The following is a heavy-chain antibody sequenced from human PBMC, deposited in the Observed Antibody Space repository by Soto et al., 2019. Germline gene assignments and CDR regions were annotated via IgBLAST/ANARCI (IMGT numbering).Heavy chain of an antibody. V-gene: IGHV3-33*01. CDR1: GFTFSSYG. CDR3: ARDSGYSSSWYHY. CDR2: IWYDGSNK. D-gene: IGHD6-13*01. Sequence: ESGGGVVQPGRSLRLSCAASGFTFSSYGMHWVRQAPGKGLEWVAVIWYDGSNKYYADSVKGRFTISRDNSKNTLYLQMNSLRAEDTAVYYCARDSGYSSSWYHYWGQGTLVTVSS. J-gene: IGHJ4*02.